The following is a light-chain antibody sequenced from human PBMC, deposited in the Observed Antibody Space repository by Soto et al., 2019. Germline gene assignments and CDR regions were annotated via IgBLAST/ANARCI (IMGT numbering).Light chain of an antibody. CDR1: SSNIGAGYG. V-gene: IGLV1-40*01. CDR3: QTADTSLSVV. Sequence: QSVLTQPPSVSGALGQRVTISCTGSSSNIGAGYGVHWYQQLPGAAPKLLIYGNSNRPSGVPDRFSGSQSDTSASLAITGLQAEDEADYYCQTADTSLSVVFGGGTKLTVL. CDR2: GNS. J-gene: IGLJ2*01.